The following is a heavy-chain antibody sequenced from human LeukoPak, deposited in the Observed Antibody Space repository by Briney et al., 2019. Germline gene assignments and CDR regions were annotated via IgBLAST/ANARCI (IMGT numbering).Heavy chain of an antibody. CDR2: ISYDGSNK. V-gene: IGHV3-30-3*01. D-gene: IGHD3-10*01. Sequence: GGSLRLSCAASGFTFSSYAMHWVRQAPGKGLKWVAVISYDGSNKYYADSVKGRFTISRDNSKNTLYLQMNSLRAEDTAVYYCARDPMVRGVITYFDYWGQGTLVTVSS. CDR1: GFTFSSYA. CDR3: ARDPMVRGVITYFDY. J-gene: IGHJ4*02.